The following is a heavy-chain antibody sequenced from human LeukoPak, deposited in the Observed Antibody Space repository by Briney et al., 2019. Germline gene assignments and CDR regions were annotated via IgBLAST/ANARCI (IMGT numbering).Heavy chain of an antibody. J-gene: IGHJ5*02. Sequence: PWASVKVSCKASGGTFSSYAISWVRQAPGQGLEWMGRIIPILGIANYAQKFQGKVTITADKSTSTAYMELSSLRSEDTAVYYCARGIRGVIITGNWFDPWGQGTLVTVSS. V-gene: IGHV1-69*04. CDR1: GGTFSSYA. CDR3: ARGIRGVIITGNWFDP. CDR2: IIPILGIA. D-gene: IGHD3-10*01.